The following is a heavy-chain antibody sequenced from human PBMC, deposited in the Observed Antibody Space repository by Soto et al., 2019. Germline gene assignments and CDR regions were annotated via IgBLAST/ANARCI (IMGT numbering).Heavy chain of an antibody. CDR1: GGSFSGYY. CDR3: ARGKYYDILTGYYPIYYYYGMDV. D-gene: IGHD3-9*01. V-gene: IGHV4-34*01. Sequence: SETLSLTCAVYGGSFSGYYWSWIRQPPGKGLEWIGEINHSGSANYNPSLKSRVTISVDTSKNQFSLKLSSVTAADTAVYYCARGKYYDILTGYYPIYYYYGMDVWGQGTTVT. J-gene: IGHJ6*02. CDR2: INHSGSA.